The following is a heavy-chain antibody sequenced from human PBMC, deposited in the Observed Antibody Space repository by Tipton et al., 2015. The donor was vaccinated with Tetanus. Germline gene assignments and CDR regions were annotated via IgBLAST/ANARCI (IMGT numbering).Heavy chain of an antibody. V-gene: IGHV3-48*02. CDR1: GFTFSDFS. J-gene: IGHJ4*02. CDR3: ARQVAFDY. Sequence: SLRLSCAASGFTFSDFSFNWVRQAPGKGPEWIAYISGTGGTKYYADSVKGRFTISRDNADNSVNLQISSLREEDSAVYYCARQVAFDYWGQGTLVTVSS. CDR2: ISGTGGTK.